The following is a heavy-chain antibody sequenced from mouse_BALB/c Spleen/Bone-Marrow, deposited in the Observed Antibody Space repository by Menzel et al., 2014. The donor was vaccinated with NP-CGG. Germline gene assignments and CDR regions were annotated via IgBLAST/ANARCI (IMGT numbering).Heavy chain of an antibody. CDR3: ARDDYYAMDY. CDR2: IRNKANGYTT. J-gene: IGHJ4*01. Sequence: EVKVVESGGGLVQPGGFLRLSCATSGFTFPDYYMSWVRQPPGKALEWLGFIRNKANGYTTEYSASVKGRFTISRDNSQSILYLQMNTLRAEDSATYYCARDDYYAMDYWGQGTSVTVSS. CDR1: GFTFPDYY. V-gene: IGHV7-3*02.